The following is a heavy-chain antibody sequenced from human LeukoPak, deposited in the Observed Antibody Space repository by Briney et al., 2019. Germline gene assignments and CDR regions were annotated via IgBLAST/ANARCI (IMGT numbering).Heavy chain of an antibody. J-gene: IGHJ5*02. D-gene: IGHD6-25*01. Sequence: PGGSLRLSCAASGFTFSSYSMNWVRQAPGKGLEWVSYISSSSSTIYYADSVKGRFTISRDNAKNSLYLQMNSLRAEDTAVYYCARDLSSGWRGNWFDPWGQGTLVTVSS. V-gene: IGHV3-48*04. CDR2: ISSSSSTI. CDR1: GFTFSSYS. CDR3: ARDLSSGWRGNWFDP.